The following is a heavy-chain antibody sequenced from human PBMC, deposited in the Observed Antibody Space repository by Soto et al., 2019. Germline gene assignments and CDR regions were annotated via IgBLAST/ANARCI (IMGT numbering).Heavy chain of an antibody. Sequence: QVQLQQWGAGLLKPSETLSLNCAVNGASLSGYYWSWIRQPPGKGLEWIGEIKDGGYTNYSPSLKSRATISSDTSNNQFSLRLNSVTAADTGLYYCARGQEGVVATHWDQGALVTVSS. CDR3: ARGQEGVVATH. CDR2: IKDGGYT. CDR1: GASLSGYY. V-gene: IGHV4-34*01. J-gene: IGHJ4*02. D-gene: IGHD5-12*01.